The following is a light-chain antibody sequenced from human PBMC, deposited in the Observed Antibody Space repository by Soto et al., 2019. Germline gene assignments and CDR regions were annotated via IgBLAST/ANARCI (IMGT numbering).Light chain of an antibody. CDR1: QSISIW. CDR3: QQYNSDST. Sequence: IQMTQSPSTLSASVGDRVTITCRASQSISIWLAWYQQKPGKAPKLLIYKASSLESEVPSRFSSSGSGTDFTLTINSLQPDYSATYYCQQYNSDSTFGQGTKVEIK. J-gene: IGKJ1*01. CDR2: KAS. V-gene: IGKV1-5*03.